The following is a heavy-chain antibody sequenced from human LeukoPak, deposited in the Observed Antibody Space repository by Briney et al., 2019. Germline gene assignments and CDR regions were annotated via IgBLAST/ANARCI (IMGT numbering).Heavy chain of an antibody. CDR2: INPSGGST. J-gene: IGHJ4*02. D-gene: IGHD3-10*01. CDR1: GYTFTSYY. CDR3: ARGPKISSWFGELLGGYFDY. Sequence: ASVKVSCKASGYTFTSYYMHWVRQAPGQGLEWMGIINPSGGSTSYAQKFQGRVTMTRDMSTSTVYMELSRLRSDDTAVYYCARGPKISSWFGELLGGYFDYWGQGTLVTVSS. V-gene: IGHV1-46*01.